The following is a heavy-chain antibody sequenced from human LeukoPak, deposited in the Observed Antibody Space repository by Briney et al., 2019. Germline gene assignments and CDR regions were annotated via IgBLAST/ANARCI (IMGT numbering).Heavy chain of an antibody. J-gene: IGHJ5*02. V-gene: IGHV3-21*01. CDR3: ARDSRTMDYYDSSGYL. CDR2: INKGGSYM. CDR1: GFIFRDYT. Sequence: GSLRLSCVASGFIFRDYTMNWVRQTPGKGLEWVSAINKGGSYMAYADSVKGRFTVSRDNAKNSLFLQMNNLRAEDTAVYYCARDSRTMDYYDSSGYLWGQGTLVTVSS. D-gene: IGHD3-22*01.